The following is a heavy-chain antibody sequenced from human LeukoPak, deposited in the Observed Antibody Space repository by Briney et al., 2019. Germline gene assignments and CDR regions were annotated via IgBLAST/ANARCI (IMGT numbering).Heavy chain of an antibody. CDR3: TRVSYWYCSSTSCIMRY. CDR2: INTNTGNP. V-gene: IGHV7-4-1*02. D-gene: IGHD2-2*01. Sequence: GASVKVSCKVSGYTFTSYAMNWVRQAPGQGLEWMGWINTNTGNPTYAQGFTGRFVFSLDTSVSTAYLQISSLKAEDTAVYYCTRVSYWYCSSTSCIMRYWGQGTLVTVSS. CDR1: GYTFTSYA. J-gene: IGHJ4*02.